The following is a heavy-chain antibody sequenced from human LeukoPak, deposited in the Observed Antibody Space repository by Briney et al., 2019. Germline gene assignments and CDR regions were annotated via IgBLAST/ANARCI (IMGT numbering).Heavy chain of an antibody. CDR1: GFTFSSYS. V-gene: IGHV3-21*01. CDR2: ISSSSSYI. Sequence: GGSLRLSCAASGFTFSSYSMNWVRQAPGKGLEWVSSISSSSSYIYYADSVKGRFTISRDNAKNSLYLQMNSLRAEDTAVYYCARAPYYYDSSGYYETPTYYFDYWGQGTLVTGSS. J-gene: IGHJ4*02. D-gene: IGHD3-22*01. CDR3: ARAPYYYDSSGYYETPTYYFDY.